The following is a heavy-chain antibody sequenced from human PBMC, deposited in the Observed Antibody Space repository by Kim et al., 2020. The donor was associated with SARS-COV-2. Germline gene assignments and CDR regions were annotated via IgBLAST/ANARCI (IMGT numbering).Heavy chain of an antibody. CDR2: SVK. V-gene: IGHV3-7*03. J-gene: IGHJ4*02. Sequence: SVKFYADSVKGRTTISRDNAKNSLYLGMDALRGEDTAVYYCANSIGYAFDYWGQGTKVTVSS. D-gene: IGHD2-15*01. CDR3: ANSIGYAFDY.